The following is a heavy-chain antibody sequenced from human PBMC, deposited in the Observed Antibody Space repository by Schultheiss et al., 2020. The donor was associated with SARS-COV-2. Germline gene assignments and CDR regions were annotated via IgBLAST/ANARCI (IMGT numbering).Heavy chain of an antibody. Sequence: SETLSLTCTVSGDSISSGSYYWSWIRQPAGRGLEWIGRIYSTGYTDYNPSLKSRVTISVDTSKNQFSLRLSSVTAADTAVYYCARDGAGVDGRWFGPWGQGTLVTVSS. J-gene: IGHJ5*02. D-gene: IGHD2-15*01. V-gene: IGHV4-61*02. CDR2: IYSTGYT. CDR3: ARDGAGVDGRWFGP. CDR1: GDSISSGSYY.